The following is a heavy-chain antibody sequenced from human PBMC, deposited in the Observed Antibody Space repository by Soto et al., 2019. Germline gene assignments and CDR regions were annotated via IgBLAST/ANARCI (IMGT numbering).Heavy chain of an antibody. Sequence: QVQLVQSGAEVKKPGSSVKVSCKASGGTFSSYAISWVRQAPGQGLEWMGGIIPIFGTANYAQKFQGRVTITGDESTSTAYMERSSLGSEETAVYYCARGGYSSGWYRGHAFDIWGQGTMVTVSS. J-gene: IGHJ3*02. D-gene: IGHD6-19*01. V-gene: IGHV1-69*12. CDR1: GGTFSSYA. CDR3: ARGGYSSGWYRGHAFDI. CDR2: IIPIFGTA.